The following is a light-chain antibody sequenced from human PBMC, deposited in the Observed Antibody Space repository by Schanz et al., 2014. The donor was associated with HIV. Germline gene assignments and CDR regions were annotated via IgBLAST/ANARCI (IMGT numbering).Light chain of an antibody. V-gene: IGLV2-14*02. Sequence: QSVLTQPASVSGSPGQSITISCTGTSSDVGSYNLVSWYQQHPGKAPKLMIYEVSKRPSGVSDHFSGSKSGNMAYLTISALQAEDEADYYCASYTTSHTFVFGTGTKLTVL. J-gene: IGLJ1*01. CDR3: ASYTTSHTFV. CDR2: EVS. CDR1: SSDVGSYNL.